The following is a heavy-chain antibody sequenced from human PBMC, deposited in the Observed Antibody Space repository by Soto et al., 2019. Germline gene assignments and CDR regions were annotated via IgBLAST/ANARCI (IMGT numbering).Heavy chain of an antibody. Sequence: QLGGSLRLSCAASGFTFSSYSMSWVRQAPGKGLEWVSAISGSGGASYYADSVKGRFTISRDNSKNTVYLQMNSLRAEDTAVYFCANAYCSSTSCRAEYLQHWGQGTLVTVSS. CDR2: ISGSGGAS. CDR3: ANAYCSSTSCRAEYLQH. J-gene: IGHJ1*01. D-gene: IGHD2-2*01. CDR1: GFTFSSYS. V-gene: IGHV3-23*01.